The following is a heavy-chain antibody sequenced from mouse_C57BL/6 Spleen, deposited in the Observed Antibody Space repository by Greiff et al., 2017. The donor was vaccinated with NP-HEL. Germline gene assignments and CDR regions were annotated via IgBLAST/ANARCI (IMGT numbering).Heavy chain of an antibody. V-gene: IGHV3-6*01. CDR1: GYSITSGYY. J-gene: IGHJ3*01. Sequence: EVQVVESGPGLVKPSQSLSLTCSVTGYSITSGYYWNWIRQFPGNKLEWMGYISYDGSNNYNPSLKNRISITRDTSKNQFFLKLNSVTTEDTATYYCARGNWDDLFAYWGQGTLVTVSA. CDR2: ISYDGSN. CDR3: ARGNWDDLFAY. D-gene: IGHD4-1*01.